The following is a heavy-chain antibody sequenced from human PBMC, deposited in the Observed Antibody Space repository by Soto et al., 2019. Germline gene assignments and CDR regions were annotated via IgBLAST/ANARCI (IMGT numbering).Heavy chain of an antibody. D-gene: IGHD5-12*01. Sequence: QVQLVQSGAEVKKAGASVKVSCKASGYTFTRSGISWVRQAPGQGPEWMGWISSYNGDTNYAQTFQGRVTMTTDTSTSTAYMELRSLRSDDTAVYYCAREGVAPYYYCGMDVWGQGTTVTVSS. CDR1: GYTFTRSG. CDR2: ISSYNGDT. V-gene: IGHV1-18*01. CDR3: AREGVAPYYYCGMDV. J-gene: IGHJ6*02.